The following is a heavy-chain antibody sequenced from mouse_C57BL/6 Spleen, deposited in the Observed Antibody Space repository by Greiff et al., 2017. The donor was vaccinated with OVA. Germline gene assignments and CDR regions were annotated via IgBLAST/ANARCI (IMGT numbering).Heavy chain of an antibody. CDR2: INYDGSST. J-gene: IGHJ4*01. CDR1: GFTFSDYY. V-gene: IGHV5-16*01. CDR3: ARDGGSSPMDY. Sequence: EVMLVESEGGLVQPGSSMKLSCTASGFTFSDYYMAWVRQVPEKGLEWVANINYDGSSTYYLDSLKSRFIISRDNAKNILYLQMSSLKSEDTATYYCARDGGSSPMDYWGQGTSVTVSS. D-gene: IGHD1-1*01.